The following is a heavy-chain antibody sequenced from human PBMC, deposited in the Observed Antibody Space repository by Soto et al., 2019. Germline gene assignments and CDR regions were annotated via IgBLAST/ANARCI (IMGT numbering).Heavy chain of an antibody. J-gene: IGHJ4*02. V-gene: IGHV4-30-4*01. D-gene: IGHD3-16*01. Sequence: SETLSLTCTVSGGSTSSDNYWSWIRQPPGKGLEWIGHIYYSGNTDYNPSLKSRLAISIDTSKNQFSLKLSSVTAADTAVYFCAREGGESSDGLYYFDSWGQGSLVTVSS. CDR2: IYYSGNT. CDR1: GGSTSSDNY. CDR3: AREGGESSDGLYYFDS.